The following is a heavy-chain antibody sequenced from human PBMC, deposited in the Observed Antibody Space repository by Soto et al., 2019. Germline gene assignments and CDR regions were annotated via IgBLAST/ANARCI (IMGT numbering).Heavy chain of an antibody. CDR1: GGTFSSYA. CDR3: ERDAVGYQLTIY. CDR2: TIPLFGTP. Sequence: QVQLVQSGAEVKKPGSSVKVSCKASGGTFSSYAITWVRQAPAQWLECMGGTIPLFGTPNYAQKFQVRVTITAEKATKTVYMELRSLRSEYTAGYYFERDAVGYQLTIYWGQGTLVTVSS. V-gene: IGHV1-69*06. D-gene: IGHD2-2*01. J-gene: IGHJ4*02.